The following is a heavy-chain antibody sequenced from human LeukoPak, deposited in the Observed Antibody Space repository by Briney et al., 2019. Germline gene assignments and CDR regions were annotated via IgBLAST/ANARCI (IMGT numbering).Heavy chain of an antibody. CDR1: GFTFSSYA. Sequence: QPGGSLRLSCAASGFTFSSYAMSWVRQAPGKGLEWVSAISGSGGSTYYADSVKGRFTISRDNSKNTLYLQMNSLRAEDTAVYYCARDTHESGQFDYWGQGTLVTVSS. CDR2: ISGSGGST. V-gene: IGHV3-23*01. J-gene: IGHJ4*02. CDR3: ARDTHESGQFDY.